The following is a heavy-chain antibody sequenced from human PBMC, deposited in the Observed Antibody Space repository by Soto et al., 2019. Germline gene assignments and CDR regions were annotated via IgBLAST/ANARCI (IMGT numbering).Heavy chain of an antibody. CDR2: IYPGDSDT. CDR3: ARNFVAAAVPYHNMDV. Sequence: GESLKISCKGSGYSFPSYWIGSLRQMPGKGLEWMGIIYPGDSDTRYSPSFQGQVTISADKSISTAYLQWSSLKASDTAMYYCARNFVAAAVPYHNMDVWGKGTTDPVS. J-gene: IGHJ6*03. D-gene: IGHD6-13*01. V-gene: IGHV5-51*03. CDR1: GYSFPSYW.